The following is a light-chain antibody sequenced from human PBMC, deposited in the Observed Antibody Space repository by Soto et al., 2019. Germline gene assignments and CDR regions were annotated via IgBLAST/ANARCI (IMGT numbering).Light chain of an antibody. Sequence: EIVLPQSPGTLSLSPGERATLSCRASQSVSSNLAWYQQKPGQAPRLLIYGGSSRATGIPVRFSGSGSETDFTLTITRLEPEDFAVYYCQQYSSSRTFGQGTKVDIK. CDR1: QSVSSN. CDR2: GGS. V-gene: IGKV3-20*01. CDR3: QQYSSSRT. J-gene: IGKJ1*01.